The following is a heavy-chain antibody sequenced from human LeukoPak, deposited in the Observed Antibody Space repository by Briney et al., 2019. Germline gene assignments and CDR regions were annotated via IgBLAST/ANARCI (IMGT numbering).Heavy chain of an antibody. CDR2: ISGSGGST. CDR3: AKVILGGGHYGSGSYPPEAPRYFDY. Sequence: GGSLRLSCAASGFTFSSYAMSWVRQAPGKGLEWVSTISGSGGSTYYADSVKGRFTISRDNSKNTLYLQMNSLRAEDTAVYYCAKVILGGGHYGSGSYPPEAPRYFDYWGQGTLVTVSS. J-gene: IGHJ4*02. CDR1: GFTFSSYA. D-gene: IGHD3-10*01. V-gene: IGHV3-23*01.